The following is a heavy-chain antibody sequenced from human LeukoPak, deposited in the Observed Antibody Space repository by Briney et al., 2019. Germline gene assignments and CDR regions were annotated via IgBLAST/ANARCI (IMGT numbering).Heavy chain of an antibody. J-gene: IGHJ5*02. CDR2: IYSAGSI. Sequence: GGSLRLSCAASGFTFSTSVMSWVRQAPGKGLEWVSGIYSAGSIYYADSVKGRFIISRDNSKNTLYLQMNGLRPEDTAVYYCARVDGVTRFDPWGQGTLVTVSS. D-gene: IGHD2-21*02. V-gene: IGHV3-66*01. CDR3: ARVDGVTRFDP. CDR1: GFTFSTSV.